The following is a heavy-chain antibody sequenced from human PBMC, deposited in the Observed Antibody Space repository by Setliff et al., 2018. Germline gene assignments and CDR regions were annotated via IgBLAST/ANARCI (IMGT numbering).Heavy chain of an antibody. D-gene: IGHD6-19*01. CDR2: INRRGST. V-gene: IGHV4-61*09. J-gene: IGHJ6*03. CDR3: ARASSGWYSAYYYYMGV. Sequence: SETLSLTCTVSGGSVNSGYDNWNWLRQPAGKGLEWIGHINRRGSTNFSPSLKSRVTISLDTSKNQFSLNLTSVTAADTAVYYCARASSGWYSAYYYYMGVWGKGTTVTVSS. CDR1: GGSVNSGYDN.